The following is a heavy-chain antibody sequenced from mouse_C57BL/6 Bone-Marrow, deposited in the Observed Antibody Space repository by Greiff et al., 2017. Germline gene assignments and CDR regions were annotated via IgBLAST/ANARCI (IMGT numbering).Heavy chain of an antibody. CDR3: ARQAVGDY. CDR2: ISSGGSYT. D-gene: IGHD3-1*01. CDR1: GFTFSSYG. Sequence: EVKVVESGGDLVKPGGSLKLSCAASGFTFSSYGMSWVRQTPDKRLEWVATISSGGSYTYYPDSVKGRFTISRDNAKNTLYLQMSSLKSEDTAMYYCARQAVGDYWGQGTTLTVSS. V-gene: IGHV5-6*01. J-gene: IGHJ2*01.